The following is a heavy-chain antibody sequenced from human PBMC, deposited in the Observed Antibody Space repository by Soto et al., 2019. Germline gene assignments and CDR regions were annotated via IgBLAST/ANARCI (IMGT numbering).Heavy chain of an antibody. Sequence: QVQLVQSGAEVKKPGASVKVSCKASGYTFTSYGISWVRQAPGQGLEWMGWISAYNGNTNYAQKLQGRVTMTTDTSTSTAYMELRRLRSDDTAVYYCASSPAGVYCSGGSCYPYYFDYWGQGTLVTVSS. CDR2: ISAYNGNT. CDR3: ASSPAGVYCSGGSCYPYYFDY. D-gene: IGHD2-15*01. J-gene: IGHJ4*02. CDR1: GYTFTSYG. V-gene: IGHV1-18*01.